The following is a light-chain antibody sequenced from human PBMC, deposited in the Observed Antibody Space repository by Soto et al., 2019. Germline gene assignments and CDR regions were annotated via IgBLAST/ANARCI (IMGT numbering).Light chain of an antibody. CDR2: GVS. V-gene: IGKV1-16*02. CDR1: QDINTY. CDR3: QQYNGYPYT. Sequence: DLQMTQSPSSLSASVGDRVTITCRASQDINTYLAWFQQKPGKAPKSLIYGVSNLQSGDPSKFSGSGSGTDFTLTISSLQAEDFATYYCQQYNGYPYTFGQGTKLEIK. J-gene: IGKJ2*01.